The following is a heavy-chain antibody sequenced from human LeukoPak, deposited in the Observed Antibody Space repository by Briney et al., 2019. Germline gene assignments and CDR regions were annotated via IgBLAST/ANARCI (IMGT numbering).Heavy chain of an antibody. CDR2: IYHSGST. CDR1: GGSIRSGDYS. J-gene: IGHJ4*02. CDR3: ARTYYDILTGYYFDY. Sequence: PSETLSLTCAVSGGSIRSGDYSWSWIRQPPGKGLEWIGYIYHSGSTYYNPSLKSRVTISVDMSKNQFSLKLSSVTAADTAVYYCARTYYDILTGYYFDYWGQGTLVTVSS. D-gene: IGHD3-9*01. V-gene: IGHV4-30-2*01.